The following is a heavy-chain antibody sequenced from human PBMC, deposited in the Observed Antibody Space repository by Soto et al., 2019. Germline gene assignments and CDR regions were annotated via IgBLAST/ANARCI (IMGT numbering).Heavy chain of an antibody. J-gene: IGHJ4*02. CDR3: TTPAEENDY. V-gene: IGHV3-15*01. Sequence: VQLVQSGAEVKKPGSSVKVSCKASGGTFSSYAISWVRQAPGKGLEWVGRIKSKTDGGTTDYAAPVKGRFTISRDDSKNTLYVQMNSLRTEDTAVYYCTTPAEENDYWGQGTLVTVSS. CDR2: IKSKTDGGTT. CDR1: GGTFSSYA.